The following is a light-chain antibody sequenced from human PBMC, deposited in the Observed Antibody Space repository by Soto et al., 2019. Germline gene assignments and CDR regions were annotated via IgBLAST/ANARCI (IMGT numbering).Light chain of an antibody. CDR2: GAS. CDR3: RHYNNWPLT. CDR1: QGVTSN. Sequence: EIVMTQSPATLSVSPGERATLSCRASQGVTSNLAWYQQKPGQAPRLLIYGASTRATGIPARFSGSGSGTEFTLTISSLQSEDFAVYYCRHYNNWPLTFGGGTKVDIK. J-gene: IGKJ4*01. V-gene: IGKV3-15*01.